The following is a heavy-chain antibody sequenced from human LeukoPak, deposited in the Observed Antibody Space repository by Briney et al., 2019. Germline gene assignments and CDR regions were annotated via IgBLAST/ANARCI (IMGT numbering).Heavy chain of an antibody. CDR2: INTDGSST. Sequence: GGSLRLSCAASGFTFTNYWMHWVRQAPGKGLVWVSHINTDGSSTNYADSVKGRFTISRDNAKNTLYLQMNSLRAEDTAVYYCARDPGAYFDYWGQGTLVTVSS. D-gene: IGHD3-16*01. J-gene: IGHJ4*02. CDR3: ARDPGAYFDY. CDR1: GFTFTNYW. V-gene: IGHV3-74*01.